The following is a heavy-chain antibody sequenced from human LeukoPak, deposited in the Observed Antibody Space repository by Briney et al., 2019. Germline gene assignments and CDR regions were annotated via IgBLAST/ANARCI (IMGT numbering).Heavy chain of an antibody. V-gene: IGHV4-59*01. D-gene: IGHD3-10*01. CDR3: GREYASGSGWFDP. CDR1: GGSISRYY. Sequence: SETLSLTCTVSGGSISRYYWSWIRQPPGKGLEWIGYIYYSGSTNYNPSLKSRVTISVDRSKNQFSLKLSSVTAADAAVYYCGREYASGSGWFDPWGQGTLVTVSS. CDR2: IYYSGST. J-gene: IGHJ5*02.